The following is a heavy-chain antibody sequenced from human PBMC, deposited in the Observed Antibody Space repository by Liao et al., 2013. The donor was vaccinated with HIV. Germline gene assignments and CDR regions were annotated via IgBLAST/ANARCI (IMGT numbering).Heavy chain of an antibody. CDR3: AREPVAGKVY. Sequence: QLQLQESGPGLVKPSETLSLTCTVSGGSISSSSYYWGWIRQPPGKGVEWIGSIYYSGSTYYNPSLKSRVTISVDTSKNQFSLKLSSVTAADTAVYYCAREPVAGKVYWGQGTLVTVSS. V-gene: IGHV4-39*07. J-gene: IGHJ4*02. CDR2: IYYSGST. CDR1: GGSISSSSYY. D-gene: IGHD6-19*01.